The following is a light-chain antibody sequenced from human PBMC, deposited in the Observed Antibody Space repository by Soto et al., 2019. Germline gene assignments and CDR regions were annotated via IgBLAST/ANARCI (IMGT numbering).Light chain of an antibody. CDR1: SSDVGGYNS. CDR3: SSYTGSSTLDV. CDR2: EVS. Sequence: QSALTQPASVSGSPGQSITISCTGTSSDVGGYNSVSWYQHHPGKAPKLMVYEVSNRPSGVSKRFSGSKSGNTASLTISGLQAEDEADYYCSSYTGSSTLDVFGTGTKVTVL. J-gene: IGLJ1*01. V-gene: IGLV2-14*01.